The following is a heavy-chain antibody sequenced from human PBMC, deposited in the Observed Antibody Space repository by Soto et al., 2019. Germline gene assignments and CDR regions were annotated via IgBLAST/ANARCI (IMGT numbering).Heavy chain of an antibody. J-gene: IGHJ4*02. CDR3: ARYGSGSYYTHNFDY. Sequence: TSETLSLTCTVSGGSISSYYWSWIRQPPGKELEWIGYIFYSGSTNYNPSLKSRVTISVDTSKNQFSLRLSSVTAADTAVYYCARYGSGSYYTHNFDYWGQGTLVTVSS. CDR2: IFYSGST. V-gene: IGHV4-59*01. CDR1: GGSISSYY. D-gene: IGHD3-10*01.